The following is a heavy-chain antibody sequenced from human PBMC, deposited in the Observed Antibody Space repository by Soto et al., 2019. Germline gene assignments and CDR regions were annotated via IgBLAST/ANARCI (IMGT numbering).Heavy chain of an antibody. Sequence: GESLKISCNGSGYSFAGYWITWVLQMPGKGLGWMGRIDPSDSQTYYSPSFRGHVTISAAKSITTVFLQWSSLRASDTAMYYCARQIYDSDSGPNFQYYFDSWGQGTLVTVSS. CDR1: GYSFAGYW. V-gene: IGHV5-10-1*01. CDR2: IDPSDSQT. J-gene: IGHJ4*02. CDR3: ARQIYDSDSGPNFQYYFDS. D-gene: IGHD3-22*01.